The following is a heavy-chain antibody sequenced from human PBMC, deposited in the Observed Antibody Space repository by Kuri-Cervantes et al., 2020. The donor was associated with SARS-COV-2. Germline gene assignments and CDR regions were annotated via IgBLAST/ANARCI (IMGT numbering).Heavy chain of an antibody. D-gene: IGHD7-27*01. CDR1: GYTFTSYY. Sequence: ASVKVSCKASGYTFTSYYMHWVRQAPGQGLEWMGWISAYNGNTNCAQKLQGRVTMTTDTSTSTAYMELRSLRSDDTAVYYCARAELTGIDCWGQGTLVTVSS. CDR3: ARAELTGIDC. CDR2: ISAYNGNT. J-gene: IGHJ4*02. V-gene: IGHV1-18*04.